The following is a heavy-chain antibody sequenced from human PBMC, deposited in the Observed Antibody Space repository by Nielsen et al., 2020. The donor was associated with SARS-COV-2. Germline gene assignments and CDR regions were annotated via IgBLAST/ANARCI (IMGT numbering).Heavy chain of an antibody. CDR2: TYYRSKWYN. J-gene: IGHJ5*02. CDR1: GDSVSSSNAA. V-gene: IGHV6-1*01. D-gene: IGHD3-10*01. CDR3: ARDFHYGSGSSNWFDP. Sequence: SQTLSLTCAISGDSVSSSNAAWNWLRQSPSRGLEWLGRTYYRSKWYNDYAVSVKSRITINPDTSKNQFSLQLNSVTPEDTAVYYCARDFHYGSGSSNWFDPWGQGTLVTVSS.